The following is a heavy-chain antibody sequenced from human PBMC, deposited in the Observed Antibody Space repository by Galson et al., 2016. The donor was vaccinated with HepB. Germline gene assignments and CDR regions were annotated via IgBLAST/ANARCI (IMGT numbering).Heavy chain of an antibody. V-gene: IGHV3-48*02. CDR2: FGRSGRI. J-gene: IGHJ4*02. CDR1: GFMFNDFS. CDR3: SRDPHALDY. Sequence: SLRLSCAVSGFMFNDFSMNWVRQAPGKELEWVAYFGRSGRIYYADSVKGRFTISSDNAKTSLYLQMNSLRDDDTAVYYCSRDPHALDYWGQGTLVTVSS.